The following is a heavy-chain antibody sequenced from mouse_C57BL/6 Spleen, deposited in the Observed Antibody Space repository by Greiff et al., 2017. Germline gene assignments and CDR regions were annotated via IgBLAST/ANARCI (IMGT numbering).Heavy chain of an antibody. V-gene: IGHV5-9*01. J-gene: IGHJ1*03. D-gene: IGHD1-1*01. Sequence: DVKLVESGGGLVKPGGSLKLSCAASGFTFSSYTMSWVRQTPEKRLEWVATISGGGGNTYYPDSVKGRFTISRDNAKNTLYLQMSSLRSEDTALYYCARRVITTRYLDVWGTGTTVTVSS. CDR2: ISGGGGNT. CDR1: GFTFSSYT. CDR3: ARRVITTRYLDV.